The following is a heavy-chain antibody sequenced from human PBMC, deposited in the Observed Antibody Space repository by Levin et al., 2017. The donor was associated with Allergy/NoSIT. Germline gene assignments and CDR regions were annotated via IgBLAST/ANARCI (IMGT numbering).Heavy chain of an antibody. CDR2: FDPDDGET. J-gene: IGHJ6*02. Sequence: ASVKVSCKVSGYTLIGLSMHWVRQRPGQGPEWMGGFDPDDGETIYAQKFQGRLTLTEDTSTDTAYMEMRSLRSEDTAVYYCATPENFGGDSGRSPYHYGLDVWGQGTTVTVTS. CDR3: ATPENFGGDSGRSPYHYGLDV. V-gene: IGHV1-24*01. D-gene: IGHD4-23*01. CDR1: GYTLIGLS.